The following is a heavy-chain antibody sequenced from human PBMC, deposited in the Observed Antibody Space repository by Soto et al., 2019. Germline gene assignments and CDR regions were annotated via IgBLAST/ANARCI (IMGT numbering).Heavy chain of an antibody. CDR1: AFSFSTYA. CDR2: ISGSDAGT. J-gene: IGHJ4*02. D-gene: IGHD1-26*01. V-gene: IGHV3-23*01. CDR3: AKAMGAAIYYFDF. Sequence: GGSLRLSCAASAFSFSTYAMNWVRQAPGKGLEWVSDISGSDAGTYYADSVKGRFTISRDNSKNTLYLQMNSLRAEDTAVYYCAKAMGAAIYYFDFCGQGTLVTVSS.